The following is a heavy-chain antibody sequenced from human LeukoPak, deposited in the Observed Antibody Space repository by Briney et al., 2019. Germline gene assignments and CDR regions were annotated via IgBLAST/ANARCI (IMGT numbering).Heavy chain of an antibody. CDR3: ARVSSPWSPRDAFDV. CDR2: TYYTSKWYN. D-gene: IGHD1-26*01. Sequence: SQTLSLTCAISGDSVSSKSATWNWIRQSPSRGLEWLGRTYYTSKWYNDYEVSVKGRITINPDTSKNQFSLQLNSVTPEDTAVYYCARVSSPWSPRDAFDVWGQGTMVTVSS. V-gene: IGHV6-1*01. CDR1: GDSVSSKSAT. J-gene: IGHJ3*01.